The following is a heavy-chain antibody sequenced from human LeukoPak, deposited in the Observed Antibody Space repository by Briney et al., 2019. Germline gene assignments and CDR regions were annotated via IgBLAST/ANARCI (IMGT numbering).Heavy chain of an antibody. CDR2: ISGSGGST. CDR3: ARYGNSYYYGPGGMDV. Sequence: GGSLRLSCAASGFTFSSYAMSWVRQAPGKGLEWVSAISGSGGSTYYADSVKGRFTISRDNSKNTLYLQMNSLRAEDTAVYYCARYGNSYYYGPGGMDVWGQGTTVTVSS. J-gene: IGHJ6*02. D-gene: IGHD3-10*01. V-gene: IGHV3-23*01. CDR1: GFTFSSYA.